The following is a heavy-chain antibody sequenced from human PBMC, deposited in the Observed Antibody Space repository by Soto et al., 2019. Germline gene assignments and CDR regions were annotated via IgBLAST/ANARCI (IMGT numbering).Heavy chain of an antibody. CDR3: AKDCIAARSPQTFCY. J-gene: IGHJ4*02. D-gene: IGHD6-6*01. V-gene: IGHV1-46*01. CDR2: INPTGGST. Sequence: ASVKVSCKASGYTFTTYYMHWVRQAPGQGLEWMGIINPTGGSTNYAQRFQGRVTMTWDTSTSTVYMELSSLRSDDTAVYYCAKDCIAARSPQTFCYWGQGTLVTVSS. CDR1: GYTFTTYY.